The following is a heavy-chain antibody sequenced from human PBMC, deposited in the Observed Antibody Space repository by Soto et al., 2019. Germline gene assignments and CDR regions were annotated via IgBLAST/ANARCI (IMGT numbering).Heavy chain of an antibody. Sequence: SLRLSCAASGFIFSDYGIHWVRQAPDKGLEWVALIWYDGSKKYYADSVKGRFTVSRDNINSTLYLEMNSLRVEDSAVYYCAREGAVAGSQDFWGQGTLVTVSS. V-gene: IGHV3-33*01. CDR1: GFIFSDYG. CDR2: IWYDGSKK. CDR3: AREGAVAGSQDF. J-gene: IGHJ4*02. D-gene: IGHD6-19*01.